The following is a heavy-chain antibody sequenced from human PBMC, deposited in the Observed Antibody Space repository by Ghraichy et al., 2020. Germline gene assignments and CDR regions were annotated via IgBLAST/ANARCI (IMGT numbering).Heavy chain of an antibody. CDR2: MSRDGLTT. Sequence: GGSLRLSCAASGFTFSSYSMAWVRQAPGKGLEWVSVMSRDGLTTYHADSVKGRFTISRDNSKNMLYLQMNSLRDEDTAVYYCAKSAAVAGILHQHGMDVWGQGTTVTVSS. D-gene: IGHD6-19*01. CDR3: AKSAAVAGILHQHGMDV. V-gene: IGHV3-23*01. CDR1: GFTFSSYS. J-gene: IGHJ6*02.